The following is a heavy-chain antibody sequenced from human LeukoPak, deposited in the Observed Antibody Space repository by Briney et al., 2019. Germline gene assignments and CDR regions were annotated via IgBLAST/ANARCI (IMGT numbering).Heavy chain of an antibody. J-gene: IGHJ5*02. V-gene: IGHV4-59*01. Sequence: SETLSLTCTVSGGSISNYYWSWIRQPPGKGLEWIGYIYYSGITNYNPSLKSRVTMSVVTSRNQFSLKLSSVTAADTAVYYCARGLVRLLNWFDPWGQGTLVTVSS. D-gene: IGHD2-21*01. CDR2: IYYSGIT. CDR3: ARGLVRLLNWFDP. CDR1: GGSISNYY.